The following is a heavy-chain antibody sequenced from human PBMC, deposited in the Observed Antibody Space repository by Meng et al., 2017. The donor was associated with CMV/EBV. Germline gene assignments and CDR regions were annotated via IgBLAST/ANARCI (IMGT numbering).Heavy chain of an antibody. D-gene: IGHD7-27*01. CDR2: ILPIFGTA. V-gene: IGHV1-69*05. CDR1: GGPFPRYA. CDR3: ARGGTGERGTMDY. J-gene: IGHJ4*02. Sequence: KGSGGPFPRYALSWVRPAPGQGREWMGEILPIFGTANDAQKFQSRVTITTDESTSTGYLGLSSLRSEDTAVYYCARGGTGERGTMDYWGQGTLVTVSS.